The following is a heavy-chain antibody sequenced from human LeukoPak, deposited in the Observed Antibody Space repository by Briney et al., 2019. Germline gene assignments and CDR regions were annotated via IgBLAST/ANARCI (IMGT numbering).Heavy chain of an antibody. CDR1: GFTFSGYT. Sequence: MSGGSLRLSCAASGFTFSGYTLNWVRQAPGKGLEWVSSISSSSTYIHYADSVKGRFTISRDNAKNSVYLQMNSLRAEDTAVYYSARGGQLVDYWGQGTLVTVSS. CDR2: ISSSSTYI. V-gene: IGHV3-21*01. J-gene: IGHJ4*02. D-gene: IGHD6-13*01. CDR3: ARGGQLVDY.